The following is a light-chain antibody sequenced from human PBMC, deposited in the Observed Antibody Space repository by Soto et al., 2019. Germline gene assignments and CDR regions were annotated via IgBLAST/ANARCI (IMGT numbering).Light chain of an antibody. CDR1: QSVSSN. CDR2: GAS. J-gene: IGKJ3*01. Sequence: ETVMTQSPATLSGSPGERVTLSCRASQSVSSNLAWYQQKPGQAPRLLIYGASTRATGVPARFSGSGSGTDFTLTFTSLQSEDFAVYYCQQYHDWPFTFGPGIKVDIK. CDR3: QQYHDWPFT. V-gene: IGKV3-15*01.